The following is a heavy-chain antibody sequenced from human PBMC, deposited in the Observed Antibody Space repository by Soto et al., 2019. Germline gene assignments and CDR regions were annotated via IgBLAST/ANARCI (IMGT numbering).Heavy chain of an antibody. Sequence: GGSLRLSCAASGFTFSSYSMNWVRQAPGKGLEWVSYISSSSNSIYYADSVKGRFTISRENAKNSLHLQMNSLRAEDTAVYYCARDPWAADYWGQGTLVTVSS. CDR1: GFTFSSYS. J-gene: IGHJ4*02. V-gene: IGHV3-48*01. CDR2: ISSSSNSI. D-gene: IGHD3-16*01. CDR3: ARDPWAADY.